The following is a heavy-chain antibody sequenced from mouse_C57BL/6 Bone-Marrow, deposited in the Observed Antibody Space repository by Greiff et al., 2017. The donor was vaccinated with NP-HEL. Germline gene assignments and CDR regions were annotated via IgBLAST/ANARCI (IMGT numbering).Heavy chain of an antibody. D-gene: IGHD1-1*01. CDR1: GFTFSDYY. CDR2: ISNGGGST. J-gene: IGHJ4*01. Sequence: EVMLVESGGGLVQPGGSLKLSCAASGFTFSDYYMYWVRQTPEKRLEWVAYISNGGGSTYYPDTVKGRFTISRDNAKNTLYLQMSRLKSEDTAMYYCARQGITTVVAHYAMDYWGQGTSVTVSS. CDR3: ARQGITTVVAHYAMDY. V-gene: IGHV5-12*01.